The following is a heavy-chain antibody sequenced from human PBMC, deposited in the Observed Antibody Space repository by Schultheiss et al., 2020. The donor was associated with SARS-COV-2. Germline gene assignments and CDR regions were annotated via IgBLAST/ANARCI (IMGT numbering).Heavy chain of an antibody. V-gene: IGHV3-13*01. J-gene: IGHJ4*02. CDR3: ARDTGAVAGTFRSLFDY. CDR1: GFTFSSYD. D-gene: IGHD6-19*01. CDR2: IGTAGDT. Sequence: GGSLRLSCAASGFTFSSYDMHWVRQATGKGLEWVSAIGTAGDTYYPGSVKGRFTISRDNAKNSLYLQMNSLRAEDTAVYYCARDTGAVAGTFRSLFDYWGQGTLVTVAS.